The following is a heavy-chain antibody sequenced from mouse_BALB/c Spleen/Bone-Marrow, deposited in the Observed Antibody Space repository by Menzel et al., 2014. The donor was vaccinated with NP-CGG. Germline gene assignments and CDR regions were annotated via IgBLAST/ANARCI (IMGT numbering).Heavy chain of an antibody. J-gene: IGHJ1*01. CDR1: GFTFTDYY. CDR3: ARDENVGIYWYFDV. CDR2: IRNKANGYTT. V-gene: IGHV7-3*02. Sequence: EVKLVESGGGSVQPGGSLRLSCAPSGFTFTDYYMSWVRPPPGKALEWLGFIRNKANGYTTEYSASVKGRFTISRDNSQRILYLQMNTLRAEDSATYYCARDENVGIYWYFDVWGAGTTVIVSS.